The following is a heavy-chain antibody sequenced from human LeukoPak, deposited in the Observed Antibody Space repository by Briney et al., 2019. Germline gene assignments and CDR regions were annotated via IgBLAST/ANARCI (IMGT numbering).Heavy chain of an antibody. CDR1: GYTLTELS. CDR3: ATDRGTTVVSKYYYYYGMDV. V-gene: IGHV1-24*01. D-gene: IGHD4-23*01. J-gene: IGHJ6*02. Sequence: EASVKVSCKVSGYTLTELSMHWVRQAPGKGLEWMGGFDPEDGETIYAQKFQGRVTMTEDTSTDTAYMELSSPRSEDTAVYYCATDRGTTVVSKYYYYYGMDVWGQGTTVTVSS. CDR2: FDPEDGET.